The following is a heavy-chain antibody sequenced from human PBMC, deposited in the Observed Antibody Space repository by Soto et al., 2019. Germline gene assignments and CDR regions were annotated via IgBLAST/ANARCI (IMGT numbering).Heavy chain of an antibody. D-gene: IGHD3-22*01. Sequence: PGGSLRLSCAASGFTFSSYAMHWVRQAPGKGLERVAVISYDVSIKYYSDSVKGRFTISRDNSKITLYLHINSLIAEDTVVFYCARTVDYYDISGYYYHVPLAPYYYGMDVRGQGTTVTVSS. CDR3: ARTVDYYDISGYYYHVPLAPYYYGMDV. V-gene: IGHV3-30*04. CDR1: GFTFSSYA. J-gene: IGHJ6*02. CDR2: ISYDVSIK.